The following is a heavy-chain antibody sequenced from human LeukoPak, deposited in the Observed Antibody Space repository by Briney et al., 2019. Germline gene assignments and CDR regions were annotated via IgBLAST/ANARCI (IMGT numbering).Heavy chain of an antibody. CDR3: ARERGREYSSSWYYNWFDP. CDR2: IYHSGNT. V-gene: IGHV4-38-2*02. J-gene: IGHJ5*02. CDR1: GYSISSGYY. Sequence: PSETLSLTCAVSGYSISSGYYWGWIRQPPGKGLEWIGSIYHSGNTYYNPSLKSRVTISVDTSKNQFSLKLSSVTAADTALYYCARERGREYSSSWYYNWFDPWGQGTLVTVSS. D-gene: IGHD6-13*01.